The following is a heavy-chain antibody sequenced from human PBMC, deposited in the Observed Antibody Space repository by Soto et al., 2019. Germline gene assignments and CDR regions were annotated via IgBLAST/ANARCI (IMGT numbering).Heavy chain of an antibody. Sequence: SETLSLTCTVSGGSISSGDYYWSWIRQPPGKGLEWIGYIYYTGRTYYNPSLKSRVTISVDTSKNQLSLKLISVTAAGTAVYYCARDKGYDRNGYQTDGMDVWGQGTTVTVSS. J-gene: IGHJ6*02. V-gene: IGHV4-30-4*01. D-gene: IGHD3-22*01. CDR2: IYYTGRT. CDR1: GGSISSGDYY. CDR3: ARDKGYDRNGYQTDGMDV.